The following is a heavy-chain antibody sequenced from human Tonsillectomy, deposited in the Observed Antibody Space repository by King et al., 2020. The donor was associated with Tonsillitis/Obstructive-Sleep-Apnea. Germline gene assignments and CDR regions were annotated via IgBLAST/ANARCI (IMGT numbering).Heavy chain of an antibody. CDR2: TYYRSKWYN. V-gene: IGHV6-1*01. D-gene: IGHD1-20*01. Sequence: VQLQQSGPGLVKPSQTLSLTCAISGDSVSSNSAAWNWIRQSPSRGLEWLGRTYYRSKWYNDYAVSVKSRLTINPDTSKNHFSLHLSSVTPEDTAVYYCIRSNWNAFGYYDGMDVWGQGTTVTVSS. CDR1: GDSVSSNSAA. CDR3: IRSNWNAFGYYDGMDV. J-gene: IGHJ6*02.